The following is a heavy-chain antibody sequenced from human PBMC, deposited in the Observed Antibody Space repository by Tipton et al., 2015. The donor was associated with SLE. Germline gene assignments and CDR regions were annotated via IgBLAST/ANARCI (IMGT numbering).Heavy chain of an antibody. Sequence: QLVQSGAEVKKPGASVRVSCKASGYTFINYGISWVRQAPGQGLEWMGGIIPMSGSAKYAQKFHGRVSITADESTSTVYMELSSLRSEDTALYYCARDRVQNWNYVRYFEYWGQGTLVTVSS. CDR2: IIPMSGSA. CDR1: GYTFINYG. CDR3: ARDRVQNWNYVRYFEY. J-gene: IGHJ4*02. D-gene: IGHD1-7*01. V-gene: IGHV1-69*13.